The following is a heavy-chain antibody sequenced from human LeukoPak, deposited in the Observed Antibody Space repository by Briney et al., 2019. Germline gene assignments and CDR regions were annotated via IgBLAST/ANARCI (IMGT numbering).Heavy chain of an antibody. J-gene: IGHJ6*03. Sequence: SQTLSLTCAISGDSVSSNSAAWNWIRQSPSRGLERLGRTYYRSKWYNDYAVSVKSRITINPDTSKNQFSLQLNSVTPEDTAVYYCAREEYSSSWRYYYYYMDVWGKGTTVTISS. CDR2: TYYRSKWYN. V-gene: IGHV6-1*01. D-gene: IGHD6-13*01. CDR3: AREEYSSSWRYYYYYMDV. CDR1: GDSVSSNSAA.